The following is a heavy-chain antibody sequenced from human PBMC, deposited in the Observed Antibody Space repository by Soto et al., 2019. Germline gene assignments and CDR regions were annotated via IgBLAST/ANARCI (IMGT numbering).Heavy chain of an antibody. CDR3: ARGSRDSYPGSRIFDI. CDR2: TTDTDGDR. J-gene: IGHJ3*02. D-gene: IGHD3-10*01. Sequence: QHCGSPGIAIASSGETLNIYAMGGVPQSTAQGLEWVSVTTDTDGDRKYADSVRGRFTISRDNSKNTLYLQMSSLRAEASAVYYCARGSRDSYPGSRIFDIWGGGLLVTASS. CDR1: GETLNIYA. V-gene: IGHV3-23*01.